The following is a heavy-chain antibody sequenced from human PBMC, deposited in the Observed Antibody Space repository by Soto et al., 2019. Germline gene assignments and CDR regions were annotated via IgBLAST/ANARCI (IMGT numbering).Heavy chain of an antibody. J-gene: IGHJ6*03. CDR1: GFTVSSNY. Sequence: GGSLRLSCAASGFTVSSNYMSWVRQAPGKGLEWVSVIYSGGSTYYADSVKGRFTISTANSKNTLYLQMNSLRAEDTAVYYCARVRGYCSSTSCYEDYDYYMDVWGKGTTVTVSS. CDR2: IYSGGST. V-gene: IGHV3-66*01. CDR3: ARVRGYCSSTSCYEDYDYYMDV. D-gene: IGHD2-2*01.